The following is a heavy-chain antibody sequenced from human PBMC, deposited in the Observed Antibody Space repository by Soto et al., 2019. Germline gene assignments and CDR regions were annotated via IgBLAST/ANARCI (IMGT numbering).Heavy chain of an antibody. J-gene: IGHJ3*01. D-gene: IGHD2-8*01. CDR3: ARISLMAPDAFDV. CDR2: INPGGGST. Sequence: ASVKVSCKASGYTFTNYYIHCVRQAPGQGLEWLGVINPGGGSTRSAQDFQGRLTMTRDTSTTTVYMDLSSLRSEDTAVYYCARISLMAPDAFDVWGQGTMVTVSS. CDR1: GYTFTNYY. V-gene: IGHV1-46*01.